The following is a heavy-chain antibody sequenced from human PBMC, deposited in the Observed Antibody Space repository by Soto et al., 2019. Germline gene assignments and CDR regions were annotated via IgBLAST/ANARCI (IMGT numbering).Heavy chain of an antibody. J-gene: IGHJ4*02. CDR1: GGSLSSYY. V-gene: IGHV4-59*01. Sequence: SETLSLTCTVSGGSLSSYYWTWIRQSPGKGLEWIGYVYFSGNTNYNPSLKSRVAISIDTSKNQFSLRLASVTAADTAFYYCGSVRPSGYVMYWGRGTLVTVSS. CDR2: VYFSGNT. D-gene: IGHD6-25*01. CDR3: GSVRPSGYVMY.